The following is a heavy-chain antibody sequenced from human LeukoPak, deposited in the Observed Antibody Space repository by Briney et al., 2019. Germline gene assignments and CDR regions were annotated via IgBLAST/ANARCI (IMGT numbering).Heavy chain of an antibody. CDR2: GYYRGST. CDR3: AREGDPGSGYNYGNWLDP. CDR1: GGSIITYH. Sequence: SETLSLTCIFSGGSIITYHWSWIRQSPGKGLEWIGYGYYRGSTNYNPSLKSRVTISVDTSKNQFSLKLNSVTTADTAVYYCAREGDPGSGYNYGNWLDPWGQGTLVTVSS. V-gene: IGHV4-59*01. J-gene: IGHJ5*02. D-gene: IGHD5-12*01.